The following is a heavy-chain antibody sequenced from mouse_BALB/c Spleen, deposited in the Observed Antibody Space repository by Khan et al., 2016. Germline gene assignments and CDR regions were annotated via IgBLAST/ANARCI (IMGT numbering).Heavy chain of an antibody. CDR1: GFNIKDTY. Sequence: VQLQQSGTDLVKPGASVKLSCTASGFNIKDTYMHWVKQRPEQGLEWIGRIDPANGNTKYDPKFQGQATITADTSSNTAYLQLSSLTSEDSAVYYCARGRPTLITPFAYWGQGTLVTVSA. D-gene: IGHD2-4*01. CDR2: IDPANGNT. J-gene: IGHJ3*01. V-gene: IGHV14-3*02. CDR3: ARGRPTLITPFAY.